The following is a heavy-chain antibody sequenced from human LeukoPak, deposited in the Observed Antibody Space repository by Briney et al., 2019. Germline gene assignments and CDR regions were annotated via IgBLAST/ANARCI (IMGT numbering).Heavy chain of an antibody. CDR1: GGSFSGYY. D-gene: IGHD6-13*01. J-gene: IGHJ4*02. CDR2: INHSGNT. V-gene: IGHV4-34*01. Sequence: SETLSLTCAVYGGSFSGYYWSWIRQPPGKGLEWIGEINHSGNTNYNPSLKSRVTISVDTSKNQFSLKLSSVTAVDTAVYYCARGPSSSWYPRFDYWGQGTLVTVSS. CDR3: ARGPSSSWYPRFDY.